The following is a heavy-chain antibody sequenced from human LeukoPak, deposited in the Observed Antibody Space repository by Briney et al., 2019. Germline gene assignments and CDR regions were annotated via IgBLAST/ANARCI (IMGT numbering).Heavy chain of an antibody. CDR1: GFTFSSYW. CDR2: INSDGSST. D-gene: IGHD3-10*01. Sequence: TGGSLRLSCAASGFTFSSYWMHWVRQAPGKGLVWVSRINSDGSSTSYADSVKGRFTISRDNAKNTLYLQMNSLRAEDTAVYYCARAMATVYYMDVWGKGTTVTVS. CDR3: ARAMATVYYMDV. V-gene: IGHV3-74*01. J-gene: IGHJ6*03.